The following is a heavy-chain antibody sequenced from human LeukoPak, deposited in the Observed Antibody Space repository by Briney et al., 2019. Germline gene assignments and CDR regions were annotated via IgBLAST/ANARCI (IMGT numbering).Heavy chain of an antibody. Sequence: ASVTVSFTASGYTFTSNYIHWVRQAPGQGLEWIGIINPNGGSTSYAQKFQGRVTLTSDTSTSTVYMELTSLRSEDTAVYYCARATVVMFYFYYWGQGTLVTVSS. D-gene: IGHD4-23*01. CDR2: INPNGGST. CDR1: GYTFTSNY. V-gene: IGHV1-46*01. CDR3: ARATVVMFYFYY. J-gene: IGHJ4*02.